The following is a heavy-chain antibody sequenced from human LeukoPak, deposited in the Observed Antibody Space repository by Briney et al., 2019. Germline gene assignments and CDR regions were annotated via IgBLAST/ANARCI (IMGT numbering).Heavy chain of an antibody. D-gene: IGHD6-19*01. V-gene: IGHV3-7*01. J-gene: IGHJ4*02. CDR1: GFTFSSYW. CDR2: IKQDGSEK. CDR3: ARERGKNIAVAGAGDY. Sequence: GGSLRLSCAASGFTFSSYWMSWVRQAPGKGLEWVANIKQDGSEKYYVDSVKGRFTISRDNAKNSLYLQMNSLRAEDTAVYYCARERGKNIAVAGAGDYWGQGTLVTVSS.